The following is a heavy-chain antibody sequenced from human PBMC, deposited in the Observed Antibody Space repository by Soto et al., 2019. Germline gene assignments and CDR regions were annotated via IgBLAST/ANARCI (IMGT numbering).Heavy chain of an antibody. CDR2: ISYDGSNK. CDR3: AKDGHDYGDYSYWYFDL. CDR1: GFTFSSYD. D-gene: IGHD4-17*01. J-gene: IGHJ2*01. Sequence: QVQLVESGGGVVQPGRSLRLSCAASGFTFSSYDMHWVRQAPGKGLEWVAVISYDGSNKYYADSVKGRFTISRDNSKNTLYLQMNSLRAEDTAVYYCAKDGHDYGDYSYWYFDLWGRGTLVTVSS. V-gene: IGHV3-30*18.